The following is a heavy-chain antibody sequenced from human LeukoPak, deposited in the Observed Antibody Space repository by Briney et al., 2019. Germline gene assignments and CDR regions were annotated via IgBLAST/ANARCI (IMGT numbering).Heavy chain of an antibody. J-gene: IGHJ5*02. CDR2: INAGNGNT. Sequence: ASVKVSCKASGYTFTSYAMHWVRQAPGQRLEWMGWINAGNGNTKYSQEFQGRVTITRDTSASTAYMELSSLRSEDMAVYYCARESGIAAAGPTPYNWFDPWGQGTLVTVSS. CDR3: ARESGIAAAGPTPYNWFDP. V-gene: IGHV1-3*03. D-gene: IGHD6-13*01. CDR1: GYTFTSYA.